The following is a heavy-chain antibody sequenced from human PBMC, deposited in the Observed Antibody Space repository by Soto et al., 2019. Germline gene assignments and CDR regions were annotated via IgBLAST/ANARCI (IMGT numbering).Heavy chain of an antibody. V-gene: IGHV4-31*03. Sequence: QVQLQESGPGLVKPSQTLSLTCTVSGGSISSGGYYWSWIRQHPGKGLEWMGNIYSSGSTYYNPSLKSRVTMSVDTSKNQFSLRLSSVTAADTAVYYCARERDGGDIGYWGQGTLVTFSS. CDR3: ARERDGGDIGY. J-gene: IGHJ4*02. CDR2: IYSSGST. CDR1: GGSISSGGYY. D-gene: IGHD3-16*02.